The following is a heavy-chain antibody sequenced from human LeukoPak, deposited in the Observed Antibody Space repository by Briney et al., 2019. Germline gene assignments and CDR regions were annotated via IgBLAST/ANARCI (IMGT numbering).Heavy chain of an antibody. CDR2: ISAYSATT. D-gene: IGHD2-21*01. CDR1: GYTLMSCG. V-gene: IGHV1-18*01. J-gene: IGHJ3*02. Sequence: ASVKVSCKASGYTLMSCGITWVRQAPGQGLEWMGWISAYSATTNYAQKLQGRFTMTTDTSTSTAYMDLKSLRSDDTAVYYCARYSESFDIWGQGTMVTVSS. CDR3: ARYSESFDI.